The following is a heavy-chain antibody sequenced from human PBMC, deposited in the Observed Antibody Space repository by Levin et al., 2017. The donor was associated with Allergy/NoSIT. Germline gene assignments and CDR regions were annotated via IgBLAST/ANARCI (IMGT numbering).Heavy chain of an antibody. CDR3: ARRGSSSDWFDP. CDR1: GGTFSSYA. V-gene: IGHV1-69*01. D-gene: IGHD6-6*01. CDR2: IIPIFGTA. Sequence: KISCKASGGTFSSYAISWVRQAPGQGLEWMGGIIPIFGTANYAQKFQGRVTITADESTSTAYMELSSLRSEDTAVYYCARRGSSSDWFDPWGQGTLVTVSS. J-gene: IGHJ5*02.